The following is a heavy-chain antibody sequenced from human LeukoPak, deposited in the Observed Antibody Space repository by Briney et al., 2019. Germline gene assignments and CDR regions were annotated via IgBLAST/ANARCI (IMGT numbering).Heavy chain of an antibody. Sequence: GGSLRLSCAASGFTFSSYGMHWVRQAPGKGLEWVAVISYDGSNKYYADSVKGRFTISRDNSKNTLYLQMNSLRAEETAVYYCIWFGDYLAFDIWGQGTMVTVSS. CDR1: GFTFSSYG. CDR2: ISYDGSNK. D-gene: IGHD3-10*01. V-gene: IGHV3-30*03. CDR3: IWFGDYLAFDI. J-gene: IGHJ3*02.